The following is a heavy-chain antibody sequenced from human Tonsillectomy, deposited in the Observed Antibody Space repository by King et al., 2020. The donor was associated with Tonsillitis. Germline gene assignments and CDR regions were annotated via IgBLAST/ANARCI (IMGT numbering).Heavy chain of an antibody. CDR2: IYASGST. Sequence: QLQESGPGLVKPSQTLSLTCTVSGGSISSGSYYWSWIRQPAGKGLEWIGRIYASGSTHYNPSLMSRVTMSVATSKNQFSLKLTSVTAADTAVYYCARENGSGTYYNSNYFDPWGQGTLVTVSS. V-gene: IGHV4-61*02. J-gene: IGHJ5*02. CDR3: ARENGSGTYYNSNYFDP. D-gene: IGHD3-10*01. CDR1: GGSISSGSYY.